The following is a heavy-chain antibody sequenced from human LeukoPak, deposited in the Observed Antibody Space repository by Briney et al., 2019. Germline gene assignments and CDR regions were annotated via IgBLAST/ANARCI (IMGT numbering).Heavy chain of an antibody. CDR3: ARVERGSYCSSTSCYTGDMDV. CDR2: IIPIFGTA. V-gene: IGHV1-69*05. D-gene: IGHD2-2*02. J-gene: IGHJ6*03. CDR1: GGTFGSYA. Sequence: ASVKVSCKASGGTFGSYAISWVRQAPGQGLEWMGGIIPIFGTANYAQKFQGRVTITTDESTSTAYMELSSLRSEDTAVYYCARVERGSYCSSTSCYTGDMDVWGKGTTVTVSS.